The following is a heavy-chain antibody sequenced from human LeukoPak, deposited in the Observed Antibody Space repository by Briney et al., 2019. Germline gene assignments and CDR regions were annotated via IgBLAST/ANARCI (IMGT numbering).Heavy chain of an antibody. CDR3: ARGPWDSSGYSY. CDR2: ISSSSSYI. CDR1: GFTFSSYS. D-gene: IGHD3-22*01. Sequence: GGSLRLSCAASGFTFSSYSMNWVRQAPGKGLEWVSSISSSSSYIYYADSVKGRFTIPRDNAKNSLYLQMNSLRAEDTAVYYCARGPWDSSGYSYWGQGTLVTVSS. J-gene: IGHJ4*02. V-gene: IGHV3-21*01.